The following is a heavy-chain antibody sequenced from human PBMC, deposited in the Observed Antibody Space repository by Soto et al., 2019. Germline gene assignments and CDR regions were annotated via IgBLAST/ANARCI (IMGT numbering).Heavy chain of an antibody. Sequence: EEQLVQSGGGLVQPGGSLRLSCAASGFSFSSYDLFWVRQAPGKGLEYVSAVSRNGINTYHANSVKGRFTISRDNSKNIMYLQMGTLRAEDMAVYYCAITYYDFDVWGKGTTVIVSS. J-gene: IGHJ6*04. V-gene: IGHV3-64*01. CDR3: AITYYDFDV. CDR2: VSRNGINT. D-gene: IGHD3-3*01. CDR1: GFSFSSYD.